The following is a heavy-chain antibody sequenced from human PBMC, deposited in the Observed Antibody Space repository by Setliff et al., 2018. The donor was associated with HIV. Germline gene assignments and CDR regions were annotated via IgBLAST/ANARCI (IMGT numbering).Heavy chain of an antibody. D-gene: IGHD3-9*01. CDR2: INTNTGNP. CDR1: GYSFTNYA. Sequence: GASVKVSCKASGYSFTNYAMNWVRQAPGQGLEWMGWINTNTGNPAYAQGFTGRFVFSLDTSVSTAYLQISSLKAEDTAVYYCVCFDCGDYWGGGTLVTVSS. V-gene: IGHV7-4-1*02. CDR3: VCFDCGDY. J-gene: IGHJ4*02.